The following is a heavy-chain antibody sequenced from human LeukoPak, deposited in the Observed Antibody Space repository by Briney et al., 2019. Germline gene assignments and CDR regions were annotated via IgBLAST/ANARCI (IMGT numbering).Heavy chain of an antibody. Sequence: GGSLRLSCAASGFTFSSYAMSWVRHAPGKGLEWVSAISGSGGSTYYGDSVKGRFTISRDNSKNTLYLQMNSLRAEDTAVYYCAKNPDSSSWYGYFDYWGQGTLVTVSS. CDR3: AKNPDSSSWYGYFDY. V-gene: IGHV3-23*01. CDR2: ISGSGGST. CDR1: GFTFSSYA. D-gene: IGHD6-13*01. J-gene: IGHJ4*02.